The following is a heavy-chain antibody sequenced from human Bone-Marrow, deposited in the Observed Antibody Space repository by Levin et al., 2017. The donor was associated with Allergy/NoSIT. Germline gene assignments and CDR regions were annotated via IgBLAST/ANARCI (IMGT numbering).Heavy chain of an antibody. CDR1: GFTFSNYW. V-gene: IGHV3-7*01. D-gene: IGHD3-10*01. Sequence: GGSLRLSCAASGFTFSNYWMNWVRQAPGKGLEWVANIKQDGSEKYYVDSVKGRFTVSRDNAKNSLYLQMNSLRAEDTAVYYCARPQGSGSYYTESDYWGQGTLVTVSS. CDR3: ARPQGSGSYYTESDY. CDR2: IKQDGSEK. J-gene: IGHJ4*02.